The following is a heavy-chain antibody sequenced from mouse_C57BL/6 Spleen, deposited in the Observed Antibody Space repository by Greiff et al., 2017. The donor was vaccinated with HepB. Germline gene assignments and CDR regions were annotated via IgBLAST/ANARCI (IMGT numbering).Heavy chain of an antibody. CDR2: IDPSDSET. D-gene: IGHD2-1*01. CDR1: GYTFTSYW. Sequence: VQLQQPGAELVRPGSSVKLSCKASGYTFTSYWMHWVKQRPIQGLEWIGNIDPSDSETHYNQKFKDKATLTVDKSSSTAYMQLSSLTSEDSAVYYCARVGLYGNFYYFDYWGQGTTLTVSS. CDR3: ARVGLYGNFYYFDY. V-gene: IGHV1-52*01. J-gene: IGHJ2*01.